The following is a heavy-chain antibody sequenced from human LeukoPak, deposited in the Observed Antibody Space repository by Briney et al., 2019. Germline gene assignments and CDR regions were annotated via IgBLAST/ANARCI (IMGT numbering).Heavy chain of an antibody. CDR1: GGSMNSYY. Sequence: SETLSLTCSVSGGSMNSYYWSWIRQPAGKGLEWIGRFYTSGSTDYNPSLRSRVTMSVDTSKNQFSLNLYSVTAADTAVYYCVRDMVNWFDPWGQGTLVTVSS. D-gene: IGHD4/OR15-4a*01. CDR3: VRDMVNWFDP. CDR2: FYTSGST. J-gene: IGHJ5*02. V-gene: IGHV4-4*07.